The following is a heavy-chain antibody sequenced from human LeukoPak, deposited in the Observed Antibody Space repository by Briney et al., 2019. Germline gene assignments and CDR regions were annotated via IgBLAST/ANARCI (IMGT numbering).Heavy chain of an antibody. J-gene: IGHJ4*02. CDR1: SDSISISAYH. CDR3: ARLLVGIITTHSGDC. CDR2: IYYNRGT. Sequence: PSETLSLTCSVYSDSISISAYHWGWIRQPPGRGLESIGTIYYNRGTYYNPSLKSRVTISVDTSKNQFSLKLSSVTAADTAVYYCARLLVGIITTHSGDCWGQGTLVTVSS. V-gene: IGHV4-39*01. D-gene: IGHD3-22*01.